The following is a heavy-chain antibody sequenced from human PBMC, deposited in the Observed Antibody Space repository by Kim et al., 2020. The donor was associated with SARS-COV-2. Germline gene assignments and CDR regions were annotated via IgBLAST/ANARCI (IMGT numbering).Heavy chain of an antibody. CDR1: GFTFDDYT. J-gene: IGHJ4*02. D-gene: IGHD6-19*01. CDR3: AKDISITAIAVAGPFDY. V-gene: IGHV3-43*01. CDR2: ISWDGGST. Sequence: GGSLRLSCAASGFTFDDYTMHWVRQAPGKGLEWVSLISWDGGSTYYADSVKGRFTISRDNSKNSLYLQMNSLRTEDTALYYCAKDISITAIAVAGPFDYWGQGTLVTVSS.